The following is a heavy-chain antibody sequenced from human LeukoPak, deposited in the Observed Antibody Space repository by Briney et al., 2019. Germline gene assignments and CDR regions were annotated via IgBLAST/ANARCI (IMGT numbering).Heavy chain of an antibody. D-gene: IGHD6-19*01. V-gene: IGHV3-74*01. CDR3: ARDPAQAVAGTIFDY. J-gene: IGHJ4*02. CDR2: INDDGSDT. Sequence: GGSLRLSCAASGFTFKLYWMHWVRQVPGKRPVWVSRINDDGSDTIYADSVKGRFTISRDNAKNSLYLQMNSLGAEDTAVYYCARDPAQAVAGTIFDYWGQGTLVTVSS. CDR1: GFTFKLYW.